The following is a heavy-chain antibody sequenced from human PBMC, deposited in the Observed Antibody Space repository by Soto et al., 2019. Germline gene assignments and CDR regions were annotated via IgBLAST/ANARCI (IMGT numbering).Heavy chain of an antibody. J-gene: IGHJ6*02. CDR1: GGSFSGYY. Sequence: SETLSLTCAVYGGSFSGYYWSWIRQPPGKGLEWIGEINHSGSTNYNPSLKSRVTISVDTSKNQFSLKLSSVTAADTAVYYCAGVVRLDYDFWSGYYMAPYMDVWGQGTTVT. V-gene: IGHV4-34*01. D-gene: IGHD3-3*01. CDR3: AGVVRLDYDFWSGYYMAPYMDV. CDR2: INHSGST.